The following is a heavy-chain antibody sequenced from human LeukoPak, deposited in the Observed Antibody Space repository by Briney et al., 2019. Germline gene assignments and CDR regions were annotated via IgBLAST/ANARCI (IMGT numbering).Heavy chain of an antibody. CDR2: INHSGST. Sequence: SETLSLTCAVYGGSSSGYYWSWIRQPPGKGLEWIGEINHSGSTNYNPSLKSRVTISVDTSKNQFSLKLSSVTAADTAVYYCARIPYNWFDPWGQGTLVTVSS. V-gene: IGHV4-34*01. CDR1: GGSSSGYY. J-gene: IGHJ5*02. CDR3: ARIPYNWFDP.